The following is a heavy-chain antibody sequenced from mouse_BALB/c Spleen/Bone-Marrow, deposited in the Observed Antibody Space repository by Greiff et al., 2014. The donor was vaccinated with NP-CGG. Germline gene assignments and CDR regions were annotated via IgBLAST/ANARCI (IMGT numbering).Heavy chain of an antibody. CDR2: IWGDGST. D-gene: IGHD4-1*01. CDR3: AKANWAPFDY. CDR1: GVSLTSYG. J-gene: IGHJ2*01. V-gene: IGHV2-3*01. Sequence: QGPLKESGPGLGAPSQSLSITFPVSGVSLTSYGVRWVRQPPGKGLEWLGVIWGDGSTNYHSALISRLSISKDNSKSQIFLKLNSLQTEDTATYYCAKANWAPFDYWGQGTTLTVSS.